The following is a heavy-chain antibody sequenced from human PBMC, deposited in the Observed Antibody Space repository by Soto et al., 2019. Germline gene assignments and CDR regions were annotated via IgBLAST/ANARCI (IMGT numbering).Heavy chain of an antibody. V-gene: IGHV1-2*04. CDR3: ARDRLHGDYDY. CDR1: GYTLTSYY. CDR2: INPNSGGT. Sequence: ASVKVSCKAPGYTLTSYYMHWVRQAPGQGLEWMGWINPNSGGTNYAQKFQGWVTMTRDTSISTAYMELSRLRSDDTAVYYCARDRLHGDYDYWGQGTLVTVSS. J-gene: IGHJ4*02. D-gene: IGHD4-17*01.